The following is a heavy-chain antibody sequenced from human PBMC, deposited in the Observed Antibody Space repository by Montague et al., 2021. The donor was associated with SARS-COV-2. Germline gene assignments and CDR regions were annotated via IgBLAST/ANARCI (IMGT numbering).Heavy chain of an antibody. CDR2: IKTKTDGGTT. J-gene: IGHJ4*02. V-gene: IGHV3-15*01. Sequence: SLRLSCAASGFTFSNAWMIWVRQAPGKGLEWVDRIKTKTDGGTTDYAAPVKGRFTISRDDSKTTLYLQMNSLKTEDTAVYYCTTGRYCRGGSCYLFNCWGQGTLVTVSS. CDR1: GFTFSNAW. D-gene: IGHD2-15*01. CDR3: TTGRYCRGGSCYLFNC.